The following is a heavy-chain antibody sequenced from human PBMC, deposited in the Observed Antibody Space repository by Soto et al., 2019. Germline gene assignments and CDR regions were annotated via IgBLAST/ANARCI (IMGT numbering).Heavy chain of an antibody. D-gene: IGHD2-2*01. CDR2: IYYSGST. Sequence: QVQLQESGPGLVKPSQTLSLTCTVSGGSISSGGYYWSWIRQHPGKGLEWIGYIYYSGSTYYNPSLKSRVTISVETSKNQFSLKLSSVTAADTAVYYCARGEYCSSTSCYGLVDYWGQGTLVTVSS. CDR1: GGSISSGGYY. J-gene: IGHJ4*02. CDR3: ARGEYCSSTSCYGLVDY. V-gene: IGHV4-31*03.